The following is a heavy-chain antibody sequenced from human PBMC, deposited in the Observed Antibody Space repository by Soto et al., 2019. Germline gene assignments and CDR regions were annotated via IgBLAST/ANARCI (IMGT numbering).Heavy chain of an antibody. Sequence: QVHLQESGPGLVKPSETLSLTCTVSGGSISSYYWSWLRQPAGKGLEWIGRIHTTENTNYNPSLEGRVTVSVGTSNNQFSLGLSSLTAADTAVYYCASALSSAAGLYFDYWGQGTLVTVSS. CDR3: ASALSSAAGLYFDY. J-gene: IGHJ4*02. CDR1: GGSISSYY. CDR2: IHTTENT. V-gene: IGHV4-4*07. D-gene: IGHD6-13*01.